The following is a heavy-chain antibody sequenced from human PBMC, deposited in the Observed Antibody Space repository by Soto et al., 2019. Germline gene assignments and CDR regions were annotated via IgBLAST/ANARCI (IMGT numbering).Heavy chain of an antibody. D-gene: IGHD6-6*01. J-gene: IGHJ4*02. CDR1: GFTFSSYA. Sequence: PGGSLRLSCAASGFTFSSYAMHWVRQAPGKGLEWVAVISYGGSYKYYADSVKGRFTISRDNSKNTLYLQMNSLRAEDTAVYYCAKRSSSSTFDYWGQGTLVTVSS. V-gene: IGHV3-30*04. CDR3: AKRSSSSTFDY. CDR2: ISYGGSYK.